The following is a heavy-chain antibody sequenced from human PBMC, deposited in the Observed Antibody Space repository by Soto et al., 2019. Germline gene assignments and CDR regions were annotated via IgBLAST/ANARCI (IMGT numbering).Heavy chain of an antibody. J-gene: IGHJ6*02. V-gene: IGHV1-3*01. Sequence: QVQLVQSGAEVKKPGASVKVSCKASGYTFTSYAMHWLRQAPGQRLEWMGWINAGNGNTKYSQKFQGRVTITRDTSASTAYMELSSLRSEDTAVYYCARGPGLVAYYGMDVWGQGTTVTVSS. CDR1: GYTFTSYA. D-gene: IGHD6-19*01. CDR2: INAGNGNT. CDR3: ARGPGLVAYYGMDV.